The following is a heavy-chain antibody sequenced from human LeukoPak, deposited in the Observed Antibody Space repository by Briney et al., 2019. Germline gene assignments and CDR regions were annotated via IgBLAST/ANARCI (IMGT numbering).Heavy chain of an antibody. J-gene: IGHJ4*02. CDR1: GYSISSGYY. D-gene: IGHD1-26*01. CDR2: IYHSGST. V-gene: IGHV4-38-2*02. CDR3: ARGQSGSYHNDY. Sequence: SETLSLTCTVSGYSISSGYYWGWIGQPPGKGLEWIGSIYHSGSTYYNPSLKSRVTISVDTSKNQFSLKLSSVTAADTAVYYCARGQSGSYHNDYWGQGTLVTVSS.